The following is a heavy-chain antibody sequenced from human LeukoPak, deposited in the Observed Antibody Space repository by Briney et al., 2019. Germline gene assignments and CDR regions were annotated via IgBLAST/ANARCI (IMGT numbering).Heavy chain of an antibody. Sequence: GGSLRLSCAASGFTFSNYWMTWVRQAQGKGLERVANVKQDGSETYYMDSLRGRFTISRDNAKNSLYLQMNSLRAEDTAVYYCARDLRFRDDYWGQGTLVTVSS. CDR1: GFTFSNYW. J-gene: IGHJ4*02. D-gene: IGHD3-10*01. CDR2: VKQDGSET. CDR3: ARDLRFRDDY. V-gene: IGHV3-7*01.